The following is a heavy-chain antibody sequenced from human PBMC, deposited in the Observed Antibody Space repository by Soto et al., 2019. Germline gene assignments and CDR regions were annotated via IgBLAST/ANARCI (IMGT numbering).Heavy chain of an antibody. D-gene: IGHD3-22*01. Sequence: GGSLRLSCAASGFTFSSYAMHWVRQAPGKGLEWVAVISYDGSNKYYADAVKGRFTISRDNAKNTLSLQMNSLRAEDTAVYYCAREIYDDYDSSGFDHWGQGTLVTVSS. CDR2: ISYDGSNK. CDR1: GFTFSSYA. J-gene: IGHJ4*02. V-gene: IGHV3-30-3*01. CDR3: AREIYDDYDSSGFDH.